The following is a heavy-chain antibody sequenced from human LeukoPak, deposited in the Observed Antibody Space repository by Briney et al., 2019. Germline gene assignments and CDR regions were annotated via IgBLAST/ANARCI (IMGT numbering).Heavy chain of an antibody. CDR3: AKGVWTDYTITHFDY. CDR1: GFTFSSYW. CDR2: INTDGSST. Sequence: PGGSLRLSCAASGFTFSSYWMHWVRQAPGKGLVWVSRINTDGSSTSYADSVKGRFTISRDNSKNTLYLRLNSLRAEDTAIYYCAKGVWTDYTITHFDYWGQGTLVTVSS. V-gene: IGHV3-74*01. D-gene: IGHD3/OR15-3a*01. J-gene: IGHJ4*02.